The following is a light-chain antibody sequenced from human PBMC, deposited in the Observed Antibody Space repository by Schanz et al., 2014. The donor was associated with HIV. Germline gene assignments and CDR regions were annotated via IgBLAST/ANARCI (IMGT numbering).Light chain of an antibody. CDR3: QYFGNSGGT. V-gene: IGKV3-20*01. J-gene: IGKJ4*01. Sequence: EIVMTQSPDTLSVPPGERATLSCRASHSVSSNFFAWYQQKPGQAPRLLIFGASNRAAGIPDRFSGGESGTDFTLTISRVEPEDFAVYFCQYFGNSGGTFGGGTKVEIK. CDR2: GAS. CDR1: HSVSSNF.